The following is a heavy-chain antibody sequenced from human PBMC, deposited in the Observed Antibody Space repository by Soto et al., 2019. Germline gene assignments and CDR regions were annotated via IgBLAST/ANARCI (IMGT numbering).Heavy chain of an antibody. D-gene: IGHD5-12*01. CDR2: INHSGST. J-gene: IGHJ6*02. CDR3: ARAVEMATIGYYGMDV. CDR1: GGSLSSYY. Sequence: SETLSLTCAVYGGSLSSYYWSWIRQSPGKGLEWIGEINHSGSTYYNPSLKSRVTISVDTSKNQFSLKLSSVTAADTAVYYCARAVEMATIGYYGMDVWGQGTTVTVSS. V-gene: IGHV4-34*01.